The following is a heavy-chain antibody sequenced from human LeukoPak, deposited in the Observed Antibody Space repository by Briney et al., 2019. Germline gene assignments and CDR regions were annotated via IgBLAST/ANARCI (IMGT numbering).Heavy chain of an antibody. D-gene: IGHD5-18*01. J-gene: IGHJ4*02. V-gene: IGHV1-2*02. Sequence: ASVRVSCKPSGYTSTGYLVHRVRQAPGQGLGGMGWFNPNSGGTNYAQKFQGRVTMTRDTSISTAYMELSRLRTDDTAVDYCAGERRVYSYGSFIGDYWGQGTLVTVSS. CDR3: AGERRVYSYGSFIGDY. CDR1: GYTSTGYL. CDR2: FNPNSGGT.